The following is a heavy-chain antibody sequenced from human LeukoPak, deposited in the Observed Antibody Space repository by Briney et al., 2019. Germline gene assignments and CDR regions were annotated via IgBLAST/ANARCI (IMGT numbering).Heavy chain of an antibody. CDR3: ARKSPSPNWFDP. J-gene: IGHJ5*02. V-gene: IGHV4-30-2*01. CDR2: IYHSGST. CDR1: GGSISSGGYY. Sequence: PSQTLSLTCTVSGGSISSGGYYWSWIRQPPGKGLEWIGYIYHSGSTYYNPSLKSRVTISVDTSKNQFSLKLSSVTAADTAVYYCARKSPSPNWFDPWGQGTLVTVSS.